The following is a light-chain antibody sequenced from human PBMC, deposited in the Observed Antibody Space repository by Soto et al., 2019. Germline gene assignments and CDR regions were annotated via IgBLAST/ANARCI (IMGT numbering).Light chain of an antibody. CDR3: QQSFSTPYT. CDR1: QSISTY. Sequence: DIQMTQSPSSLSASVGDRVTITCRASQSISTYLNWYQQKPGKAPKLLIYAASTLQSGVPSRFSVSGSGTDFTLTISSLQPEDFATYFCQQSFSTPYTFGQGTKLEI. CDR2: AAS. V-gene: IGKV1-39*01. J-gene: IGKJ2*01.